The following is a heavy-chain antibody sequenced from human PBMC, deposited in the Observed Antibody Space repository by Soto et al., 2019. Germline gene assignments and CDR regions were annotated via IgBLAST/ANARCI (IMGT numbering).Heavy chain of an antibody. CDR2: ISRDGSYI. J-gene: IGHJ5*01. CDR3: ARTRNGGVADSFDS. V-gene: IGHV3-30*04. Sequence: GGSLRLSCAASGFTFSRHAIHWVRPTPGRGLEWVLAISRDGSYIYYTDSVKGRFTVSRDNSKNTVFVQMNRLIPDDTALYFCARTRNGGVADSFDSWGQGTRVTVSS. CDR1: GFTFSRHA. D-gene: IGHD3-3*01.